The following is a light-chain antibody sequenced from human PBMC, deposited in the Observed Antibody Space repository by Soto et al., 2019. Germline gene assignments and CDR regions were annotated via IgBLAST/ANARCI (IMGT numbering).Light chain of an antibody. CDR3: QQYYTTPWT. J-gene: IGKJ1*01. Sequence: DIVMTQSPDSLAVSLGERATINCKSSQSVLYTSNNKNYIAWYQQKSGQPPKLLIYWASTRESGVPDRFSGGGSGTDFTLTISRLQAEDVAVYYCQQYYTTPWTFGQGTKVDIK. CDR1: QSVLYTSNNKNY. CDR2: WAS. V-gene: IGKV4-1*01.